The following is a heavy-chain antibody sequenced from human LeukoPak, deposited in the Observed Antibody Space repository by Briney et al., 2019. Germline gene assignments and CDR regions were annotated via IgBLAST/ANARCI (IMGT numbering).Heavy chain of an antibody. J-gene: IGHJ4*02. Sequence: GGSLRLSCAASGFTFSNNAMSWVRQAPGKGLEWLSTISGSGGSTYYADSVKGRFTISRDNSKNTVYLQMKSLRVEATAVYYCAKGLSAAGDYYFDYWGQGALVTVSS. D-gene: IGHD2-21*01. V-gene: IGHV3-23*01. CDR2: ISGSGGST. CDR1: GFTFSNNA. CDR3: AKGLSAAGDYYFDY.